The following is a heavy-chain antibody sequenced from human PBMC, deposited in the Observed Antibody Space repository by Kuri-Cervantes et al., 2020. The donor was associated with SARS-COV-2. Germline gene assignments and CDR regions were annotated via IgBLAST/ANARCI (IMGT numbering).Heavy chain of an antibody. CDR2: IIPIFGTA. Sequence: SVKVSCKASGGTFSSYAISWVRQAPGQGLEWMGGIIPIFGTAIYAQKFQGRVTITADESTSTAYMELSSLRSEDTAVYYCARDSRQLFYGRGGWFDPWGQGTLVTVSS. D-gene: IGHD2/OR15-2a*01. CDR3: ARDSRQLFYGRGGWFDP. V-gene: IGHV1-69*13. J-gene: IGHJ5*02. CDR1: GGTFSSYA.